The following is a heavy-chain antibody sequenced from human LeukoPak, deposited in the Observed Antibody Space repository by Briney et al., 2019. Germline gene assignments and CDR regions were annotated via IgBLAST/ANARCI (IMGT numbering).Heavy chain of an antibody. CDR3: ARNRSSWYFDY. Sequence: SETLSLTCAVSGYSISSGYYWGWIRQPPGKGLEWIGSIYHSGSTHYNPSLKSRVTISVDTSKKQFSLKLSSVTAADTAVYYCARNRSSWYFDYWGQGTLVTVSS. D-gene: IGHD6-13*01. V-gene: IGHV4-38-2*01. J-gene: IGHJ4*02. CDR2: IYHSGST. CDR1: GYSISSGYY.